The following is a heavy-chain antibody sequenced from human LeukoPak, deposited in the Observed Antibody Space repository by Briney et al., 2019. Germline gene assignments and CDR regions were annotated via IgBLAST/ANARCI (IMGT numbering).Heavy chain of an antibody. V-gene: IGHV4-39*01. J-gene: IGHJ4*02. D-gene: IGHD4-17*01. CDR1: GGAISSTTSY. CDR2: VYYSGST. CDR3: ARRLDYGVSYPFDY. Sequence: SETLSLTCTVSGGAISSTTSYWDWIRQPPGKGLEWIGSVYYSGSTYYSPSLKSRVTISVDTSENQFSLKLSSVTATDTAVYYCARRLDYGVSYPFDYWGKGTLVTVSS.